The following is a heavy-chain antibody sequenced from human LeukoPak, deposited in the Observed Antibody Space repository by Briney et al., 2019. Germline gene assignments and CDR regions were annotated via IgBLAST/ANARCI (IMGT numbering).Heavy chain of an antibody. V-gene: IGHV3-64*01. J-gene: IGHJ6*03. Sequence: PGGSLRLSCAASGFTFSSYAMHWVRQAPGKGLEYVSAISDNGGSTFYANSVKGRFTISRDNSKNTLYLQMGSLSAEDMAVYYCARDPGGYYGSGSRYYYYYMDVWGKGTTVTVSS. CDR2: ISDNGGST. CDR3: ARDPGGYYGSGSRYYYYYMDV. D-gene: IGHD3-10*01. CDR1: GFTFSSYA.